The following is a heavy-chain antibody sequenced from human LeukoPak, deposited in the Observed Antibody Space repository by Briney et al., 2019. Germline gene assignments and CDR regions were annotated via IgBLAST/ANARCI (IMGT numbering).Heavy chain of an antibody. Sequence: GGSLRLSCAASGFTFSSYGMHWVRQAPGNGLEPVAGISYDGSNKYYVDLVKGRFTVSRDNSKNTLYLQMNSLRGEDTAVYYCARLGEYYFYYTDVWGKGTTVIVSS. CDR1: GFTFSSYG. CDR3: ARLGEYYFYYTDV. V-gene: IGHV3-30*03. J-gene: IGHJ6*03. CDR2: ISYDGSNK.